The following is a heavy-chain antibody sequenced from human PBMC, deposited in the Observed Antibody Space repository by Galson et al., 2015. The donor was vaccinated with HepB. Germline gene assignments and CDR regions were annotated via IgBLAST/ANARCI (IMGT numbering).Heavy chain of an antibody. J-gene: IGHJ4*02. CDR2: ISTTSDHK. CDR1: GFTFSSYT. D-gene: IGHD1-26*01. CDR3: TRIDLSGSYWYFDY. V-gene: IGHV3-48*01. Sequence: SLRLSCAASGFTFSSYTMNWVRQAPGKGLEWISYISTTSDHKFSADSVKGRFIISRGNAKNLLYLQMNSLRAEDTAVYYCTRIDLSGSYWYFDYRGQGSLVTVSS.